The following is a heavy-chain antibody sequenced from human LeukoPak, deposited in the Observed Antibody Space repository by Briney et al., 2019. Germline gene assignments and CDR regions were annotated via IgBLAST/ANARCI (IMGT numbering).Heavy chain of an antibody. V-gene: IGHV4-30-4*01. CDR1: GGSISSGDYY. CDR2: IYYSGST. CDR3: ARVSLVRGAPDYYFDY. J-gene: IGHJ4*02. Sequence: SETLSLTCTVSGGSISSGDYYWSWIRQPPGKGLEWIGYIYYSGSTYYNPSVKSRVTISVDTSKNQFSLKLSSVTAADTAVYYCARVSLVRGAPDYYFDYWGQGTLVTVSS. D-gene: IGHD3-10*01.